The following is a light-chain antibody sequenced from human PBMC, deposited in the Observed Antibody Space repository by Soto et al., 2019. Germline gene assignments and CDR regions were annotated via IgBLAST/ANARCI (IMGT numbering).Light chain of an antibody. J-gene: IGLJ2*01. V-gene: IGLV2-14*01. CDR3: FSYRSTGILL. Sequence: QSALTQPASVSGSPGQSITISCTGTSTDVGGYKYVSWYQQHPGKAPKLIIYEVSNRPSGVSTRFSGSKSGNTASLTISGLQAEDEADYYCFSYRSTGILLFGGGTKLTVL. CDR2: EVS. CDR1: STDVGGYKY.